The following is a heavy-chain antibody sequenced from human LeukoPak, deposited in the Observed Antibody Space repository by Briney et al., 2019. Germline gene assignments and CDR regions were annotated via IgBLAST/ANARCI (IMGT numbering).Heavy chain of an antibody. CDR1: GFTFSSYE. J-gene: IGHJ4*02. D-gene: IGHD1-26*01. V-gene: IGHV3-48*03. Sequence: QTGGSLRLSCAASGFTFSSYEMNWVRQAPGKGLEWVSYISSSGSTIYYADSVKGRFTISRDNSKNTLYLQMNSLRAEDTAVYYCAKDPIVGATEDYWGQGTLVTVSS. CDR2: ISSSGSTI. CDR3: AKDPIVGATEDY.